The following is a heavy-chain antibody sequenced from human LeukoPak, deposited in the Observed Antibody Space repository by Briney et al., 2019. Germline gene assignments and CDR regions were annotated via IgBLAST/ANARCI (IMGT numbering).Heavy chain of an antibody. V-gene: IGHV3-7*01. D-gene: IGHD3-22*01. CDR2: IKPDGSEK. J-gene: IGHJ5*02. CDR3: ARINGGGYYAP. Sequence: GGSLRLSCEASGFTFSSFWMTWVRQAPGKGLEWVANIKPDGSEKNCVDSVKGRFTISRDNAKNSLYLQMNSLRAGDTAVYYCARINGGGYYAPWGRGTLVTVSS. CDR1: GFTFSSFW.